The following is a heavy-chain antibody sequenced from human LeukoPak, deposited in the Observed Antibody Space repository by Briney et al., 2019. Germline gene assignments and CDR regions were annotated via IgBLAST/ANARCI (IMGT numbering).Heavy chain of an antibody. J-gene: IGHJ4*02. CDR1: GGSFSGYY. CDR3: ARAFGAYCTNGVCYHFDY. Sequence: SETLSLTCAVYGGSFSGYYWSWIRQPPGKGLEWIGEINHSGSTNYNPSLESRVTISVDTSKNQFSLKLSSVTAADTAVYHCARAFGAYCTNGVCYHFDYWGQGTLVTVSS. D-gene: IGHD2-8*01. CDR2: INHSGST. V-gene: IGHV4-34*01.